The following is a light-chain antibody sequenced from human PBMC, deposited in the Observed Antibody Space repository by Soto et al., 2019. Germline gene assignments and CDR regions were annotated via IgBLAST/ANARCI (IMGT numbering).Light chain of an antibody. CDR1: QSLTSDY. Sequence: EIVLTQSPGTLSLSPGERATLSCRASQSLTSDYLAWYQQKPGQTPRLLIHGASSRATGIPDRFSGSGSGTDFTLTISRLEPEDSAFYYCQQSGRPFGQGTKVEIK. V-gene: IGKV3-20*01. J-gene: IGKJ1*01. CDR3: QQSGRP. CDR2: GAS.